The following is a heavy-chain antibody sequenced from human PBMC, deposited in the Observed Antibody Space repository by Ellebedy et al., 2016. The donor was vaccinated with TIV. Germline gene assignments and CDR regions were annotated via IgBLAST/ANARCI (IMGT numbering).Heavy chain of an antibody. V-gene: IGHV3-49*03. CDR3: TRGRGANDY. Sequence: GGSLRLXCAASGFTFSGYWMSWFRQAPGKGLEWVGFIRSKAYGGTTEYAASVKGRFTISRDDSKSIAYLQMNSLKSEDTAVYYCTRGRGANDYWGQGTLVTVSS. CDR1: GFTFSGYW. J-gene: IGHJ4*02. CDR2: IRSKAYGGTT. D-gene: IGHD1-26*01.